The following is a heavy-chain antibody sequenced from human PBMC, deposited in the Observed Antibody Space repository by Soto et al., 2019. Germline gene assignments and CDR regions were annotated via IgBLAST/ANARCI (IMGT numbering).Heavy chain of an antibody. CDR2: ISFDGGNK. V-gene: IGHV3-30-3*01. Sequence: QVQLVESGGGVVQPGTSLRLSCAASGFTFRTYAMHWVLQAPGKGLEWVAVISFDGGNKISPDSVKGRFTISSDNSRDTLSLQMNSLRAEDTAVYFCARSPIPSRPAWFDPWGQGTLVTVSS. CDR1: GFTFRTYA. J-gene: IGHJ5*02. CDR3: ARSPIPSRPAWFDP. D-gene: IGHD6-6*01.